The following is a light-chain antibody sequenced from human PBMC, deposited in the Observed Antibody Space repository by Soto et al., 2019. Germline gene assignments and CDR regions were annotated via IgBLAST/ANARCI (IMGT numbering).Light chain of an antibody. CDR3: SSYTGSSTPLV. CDR2: DVS. J-gene: IGLJ2*01. Sequence: QSVLTQPASVSGSPGQSITFSCTGTSSDVGGYNYVSWYQQHPGKAPKLMIYDVSNRPSGVSNRFSGSKSGNTASLTISGLQAEDEADYYCSSYTGSSTPLVFGGGTKLTVL. V-gene: IGLV2-14*01. CDR1: SSDVGGYNY.